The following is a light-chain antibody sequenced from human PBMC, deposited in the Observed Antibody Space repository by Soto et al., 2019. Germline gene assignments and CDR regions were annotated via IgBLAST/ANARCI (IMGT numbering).Light chain of an antibody. Sequence: IVDTKSPDTLTESLGERATLSCRASQSLRSSLAWYQQKPGQAPRLLIYGASSRATGISDRFSGSGSGTDFTLTIIRLEPDDFAVYYCQQHGSTPRTFGQGTKVDIK. CDR3: QQHGSTPRT. CDR1: QSLRSS. V-gene: IGKV3-20*01. CDR2: GAS. J-gene: IGKJ1*01.